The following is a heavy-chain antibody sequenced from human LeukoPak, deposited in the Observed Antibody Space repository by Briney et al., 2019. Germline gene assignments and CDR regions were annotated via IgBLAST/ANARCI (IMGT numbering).Heavy chain of an antibody. Sequence: GGSLRLSCAASDFSFNTYTMAWVRQAPGKGLEWVSSISRDTAYIYYADSVKGRFTISRDNARNSLSLQMNSLKAEDTAVYYCARVTAAGTYFDYWGQGTLLTVSS. CDR1: DFSFNTYT. CDR3: ARVTAAGTYFDY. CDR2: ISRDTAYI. D-gene: IGHD6-13*01. V-gene: IGHV3-21*01. J-gene: IGHJ4*02.